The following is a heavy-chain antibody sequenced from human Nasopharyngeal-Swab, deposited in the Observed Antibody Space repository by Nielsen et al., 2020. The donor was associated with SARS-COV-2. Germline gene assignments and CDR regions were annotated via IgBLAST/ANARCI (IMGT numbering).Heavy chain of an antibody. V-gene: IGHV3-21*01. CDR1: GFTFSNYA. CDR3: ARDPLSSWQAIGNWYFDL. Sequence: GESLKISCAASGFTFSNYAMTWVRQAPGRGLEWVSSISGSGAHTYYADALKGRFTISRDNAKNSLYLQLNSLRAEDTAVYYCARDPLSSWQAIGNWYFDLWGRGTLVTVSS. D-gene: IGHD6-13*01. J-gene: IGHJ2*01. CDR2: ISGSGAHT.